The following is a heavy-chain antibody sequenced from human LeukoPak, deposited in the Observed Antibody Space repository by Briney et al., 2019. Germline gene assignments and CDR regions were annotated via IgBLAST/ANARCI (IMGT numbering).Heavy chain of an antibody. CDR3: AKSMVRGVNRPLQNFDY. D-gene: IGHD3-10*01. J-gene: IGHJ4*02. CDR1: GFTFSSYA. Sequence: PGGSLRLSCAASGFTFSSYAMSWVRQAPGKGLEWVSAISGNGGSTYYADSVKGRFTISRDNSKNTLYLRMNSLRAEDTAVYYCAKSMVRGVNRPLQNFDYWGQGTLVTVSS. CDR2: ISGNGGST. V-gene: IGHV3-23*01.